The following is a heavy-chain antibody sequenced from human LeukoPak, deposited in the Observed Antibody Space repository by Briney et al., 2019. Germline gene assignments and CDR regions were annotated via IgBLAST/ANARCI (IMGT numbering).Heavy chain of an antibody. Sequence: ASVKVSCKASGYTFASYDISWVRQAPGQGLECMGCISAYNGNTNYAQKFQGRVTMTTDTSTSTAYMELRSLRSDDTAVYYCARVPGYSSGWYPIDYRGQGTLVTVSS. CDR3: ARVPGYSSGWYPIDY. D-gene: IGHD6-19*01. V-gene: IGHV1-18*01. CDR1: GYTFASYD. CDR2: ISAYNGNT. J-gene: IGHJ4*02.